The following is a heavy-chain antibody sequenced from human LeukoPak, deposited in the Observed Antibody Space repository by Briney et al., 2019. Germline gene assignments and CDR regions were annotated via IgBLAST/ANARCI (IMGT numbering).Heavy chain of an antibody. CDR3: ARVGYYYDSSGYNTDAFDI. D-gene: IGHD3-22*01. V-gene: IGHV3-53*01. CDR1: GFTVSSNY. Sequence: PGGSLRLSCAASGFTVSSNYMSWVRQAPGKGLEWVSVIYSGGSTYYADSVKGRFTISRDNSKNTLYLQMNSLRAEDTAVYYCARVGYYYDSSGYNTDAFDIWGQGTMVTVSS. J-gene: IGHJ3*02. CDR2: IYSGGST.